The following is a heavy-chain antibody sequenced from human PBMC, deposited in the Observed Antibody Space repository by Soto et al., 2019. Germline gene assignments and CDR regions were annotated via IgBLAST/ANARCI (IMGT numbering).Heavy chain of an antibody. J-gene: IGHJ4*02. Sequence: PSETLSLTCTVSGGSISSYYWSWIRQPPGKGLEWIGYIYYSGSTNYNPSLKSRVTISVDTSKNQFSLKLSSVTAADTAVYYCARGGSSYGFDYWGQGTLVTVSS. CDR1: GGSISSYY. CDR2: IYYSGST. CDR3: ARGGSSYGFDY. V-gene: IGHV4-59*01. D-gene: IGHD3-10*01.